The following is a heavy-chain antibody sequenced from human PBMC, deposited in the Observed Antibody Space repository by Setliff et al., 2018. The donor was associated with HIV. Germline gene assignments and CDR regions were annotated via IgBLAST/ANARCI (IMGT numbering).Heavy chain of an antibody. CDR3: ARSQYYDTSGDPPSNWFDP. CDR2: VYNSGST. J-gene: IGHJ5*02. V-gene: IGHV4-59*01. Sequence: SETLSFTCTVSGGSISTYHWSWIRQPPGKGLEWIAYVYNSGSTNYNPSPKSRLNILVDTSKNQFSLKLSFVTAADTAVYYCARSQYYDTSGDPPSNWFDPWGQGTLVTVSS. D-gene: IGHD3-22*01. CDR1: GGSISTYH.